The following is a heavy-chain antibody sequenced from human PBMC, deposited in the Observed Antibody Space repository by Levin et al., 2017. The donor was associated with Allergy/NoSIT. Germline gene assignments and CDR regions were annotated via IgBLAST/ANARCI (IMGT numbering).Heavy chain of an antibody. CDR3: ARDREYSSSWYLRTVAYNWFDP. CDR1: GYTFTGYY. CDR2: INPNSGGT. V-gene: IGHV1-2*02. J-gene: IGHJ5*02. D-gene: IGHD6-13*01. Sequence: GESLKISCKASGYTFTGYYMHWVRQAPGQGLEWMGWINPNSGGTNYAQKFQGRVTMTRDTSISTAYMELSRLRSDDTAVYYCARDREYSSSWYLRTVAYNWFDPWGQGTLVTVSS.